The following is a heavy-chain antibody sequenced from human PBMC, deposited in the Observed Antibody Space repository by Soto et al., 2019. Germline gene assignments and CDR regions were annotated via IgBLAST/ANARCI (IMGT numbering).Heavy chain of an antibody. CDR3: ARDHYDFWSGYGIDY. V-gene: IGHV1-18*01. J-gene: IGHJ4*02. CDR1: GYTFTSYG. CDR2: ISAYNCNT. D-gene: IGHD3-3*01. Sequence: QVQLVQSGAEVKKPGASVKVSCKASGYTFTSYGISWVRQAPGQGLEWMGGISAYNCNTNYAQKLQGRVTMTTDTTPSTAYMELRSLRSDDKAVYYCARDHYDFWSGYGIDYWGQGTLVTVS.